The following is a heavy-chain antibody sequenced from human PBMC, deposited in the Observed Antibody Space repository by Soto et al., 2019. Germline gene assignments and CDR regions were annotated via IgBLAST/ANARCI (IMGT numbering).Heavy chain of an antibody. D-gene: IGHD4-17*01. J-gene: IGHJ3*02. CDR1: GFTFSSYD. V-gene: IGHV3-13*04. CDR3: ARGGNHGDYDPRPREDAFDI. CDR2: IGTAGDT. Sequence: EVQLVESGGGLVQPGGSLRLSCAASGFTFSSYDMHWVRQATGKGLEWVSAIGTAGDTYYPGSVKGRFTISRENAKNSLYLQMNSLRAGDTAVYYCARGGNHGDYDPRPREDAFDIWGQGTMVTVSS.